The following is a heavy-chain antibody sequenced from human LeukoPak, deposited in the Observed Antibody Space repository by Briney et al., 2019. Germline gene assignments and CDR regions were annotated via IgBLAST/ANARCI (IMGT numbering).Heavy chain of an antibody. Sequence: GGSLRLSCAASGFTFSSYSMNWVRQAPGKGLEWVSYISSSSSTIYYADSVKGRFTISRDNAKNSLYLQMNSLRAEDTAVYYCASAPWTLYDSTPGGSFDIWGQGTMVTVSS. J-gene: IGHJ3*02. V-gene: IGHV3-48*01. CDR2: ISSSSSTI. D-gene: IGHD3-22*01. CDR3: ASAPWTLYDSTPGGSFDI. CDR1: GFTFSSYS.